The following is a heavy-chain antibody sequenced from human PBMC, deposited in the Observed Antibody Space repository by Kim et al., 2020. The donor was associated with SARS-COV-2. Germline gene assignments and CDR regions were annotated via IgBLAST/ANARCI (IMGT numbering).Heavy chain of an antibody. CDR2: ISRDGGEI. V-gene: IGHV3-43*02. J-gene: IGHJ4*02. CDR3: VRGQQWLIKN. D-gene: IGHD6-19*01. CDR1: GFTFDAYA. Sequence: GGSLRLSCAASGFTFDAYAIQWVRQVPGKGLEWVSLISRDGGEIKYADSVKGRFTISRDNSKKSVYLQMNSLRSEDTALYYCVRGQQWLIKNWGQGTQVTVSS.